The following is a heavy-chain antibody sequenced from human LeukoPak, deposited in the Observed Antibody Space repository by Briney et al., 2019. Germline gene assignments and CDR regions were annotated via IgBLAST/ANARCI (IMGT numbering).Heavy chain of an antibody. CDR1: GFTFSSYG. CDR2: ISSSSSYI. D-gene: IGHD6-19*01. J-gene: IGHJ4*02. Sequence: GGSLRLSCAASGFTFSSYGMHWVRQAPGKGLEWVSSISSSSSYIYYADSVKGRFTISRDNAKNSLYLQMNSLRAEDTAVYYCARAREQWLVRGDYFDYWGQGTLVTVSS. V-gene: IGHV3-21*01. CDR3: ARAREQWLVRGDYFDY.